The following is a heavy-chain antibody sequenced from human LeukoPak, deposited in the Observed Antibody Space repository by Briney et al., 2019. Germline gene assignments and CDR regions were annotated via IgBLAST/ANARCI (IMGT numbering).Heavy chain of an antibody. CDR3: AWEGGYCDNILCYKYFDY. D-gene: IGHD2-2*02. Sequence: PGGSLRLSCAASGFTFTSYWMHWVRQAPGEGLVWVSRIHSDVSRTISADSVKGRFTISRDNAKNTLYLQMNSLRAEDTAVYYCAWEGGYCDNILCYKYFDYWGQGTLVTVSS. V-gene: IGHV3-74*01. CDR1: GFTFTSYW. CDR2: IHSDVSRT. J-gene: IGHJ4*02.